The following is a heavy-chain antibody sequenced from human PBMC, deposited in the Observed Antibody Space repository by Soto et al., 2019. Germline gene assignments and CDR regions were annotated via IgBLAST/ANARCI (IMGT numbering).Heavy chain of an antibody. CDR2: FYYSGST. CDR1: GGSISTGGYY. J-gene: IGHJ5*02. Sequence: QVQLQESGPGLVKPSQTLSLTCTVSGGSISTGGYYWNWIRQHPGKGLEWIGYFYYSGSTYYNPPRKSRVTVSVNTYKNQFSLKLSSVTAADTAVYYCARSVFPWGQGTLVTVSS. V-gene: IGHV4-31*03. CDR3: ARSVFP.